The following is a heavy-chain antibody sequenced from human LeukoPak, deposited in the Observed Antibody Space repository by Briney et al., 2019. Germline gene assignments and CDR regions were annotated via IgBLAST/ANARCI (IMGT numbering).Heavy chain of an antibody. J-gene: IGHJ4*02. D-gene: IGHD3-22*01. CDR3: ARGGTRAGYYDSSGYIDY. V-gene: IGHV1-46*01. CDR1: GYTFTSYY. CDR2: INPSGGST. Sequence: ASVKVSCKASGYTFTSYYIHWVRQAPGQGLEWMGIINPSGGSTSYAQKFQGRVTITRNTSISTAYMELSSLRSEDTAVYYCARGGTRAGYYDSSGYIDYWGQGTLVTVSS.